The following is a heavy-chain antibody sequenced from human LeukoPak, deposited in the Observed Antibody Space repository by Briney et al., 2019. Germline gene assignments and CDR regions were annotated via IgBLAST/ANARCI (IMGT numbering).Heavy chain of an antibody. CDR2: ISGSDTST. CDR3: ARRRDLYSGSYYPFDY. V-gene: IGHV3-23*01. D-gene: IGHD1-26*01. CDR1: EFTFGDYA. J-gene: IGHJ4*02. Sequence: GGSLRLSCTASEFTFGDYAISWVRQAPGKGLEWVSTISGSDTSTYYADSVKGRFTISRDISKNTLYLQMNSLRAEDTAIYYCARRRDLYSGSYYPFDYWGQGTLVTVSS.